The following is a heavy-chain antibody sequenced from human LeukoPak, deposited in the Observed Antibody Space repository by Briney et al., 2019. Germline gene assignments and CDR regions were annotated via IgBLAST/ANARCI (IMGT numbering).Heavy chain of an antibody. CDR2: INWNGGST. D-gene: IGHD6-19*01. V-gene: IGHV3-20*04. Sequence: GGSLRLSCAASGFTFDDYGMSWVRQAPGKGLEWVSGINWNGGSTGYADSVKGRFTISRDNAKNSLYLQMNSLRVEDTAVYYCAREGRTTIAVAGTGAFDYWGQGTLVTVSS. CDR1: GFTFDDYG. CDR3: AREGRTTIAVAGTGAFDY. J-gene: IGHJ4*02.